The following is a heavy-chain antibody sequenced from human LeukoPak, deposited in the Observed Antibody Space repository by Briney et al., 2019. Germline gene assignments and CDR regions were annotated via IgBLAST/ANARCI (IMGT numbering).Heavy chain of an antibody. CDR3: ARGKRYCSSTSCYHWFGP. J-gene: IGHJ5*02. CDR1: GGSISSYY. Sequence: SETLSLTCTVSGGSISSYYWSWIRPPPGKGQAGIGYIYTSGSTNYNPSLNSRVRISVDPSKNQFSLKLSSVTAADTAVYYCARGKRYCSSTSCYHWFGPWGQGTLVTVSS. CDR2: IYTSGST. D-gene: IGHD2-2*01. V-gene: IGHV4-4*09.